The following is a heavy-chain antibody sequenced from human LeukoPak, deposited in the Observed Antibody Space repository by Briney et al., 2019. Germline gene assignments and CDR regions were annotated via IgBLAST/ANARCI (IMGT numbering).Heavy chain of an antibody. D-gene: IGHD5-24*01. CDR2: IYYSGST. Sequence: SETLSLTCTVSGGSISSYYWSWIRQPPGKGLEWIGYIYYSGSTNYNPSLKSRVTISVDTSKNQFSLKLSSVTAADTAVYYCARGLQWLQPNYYYYYMDVWGKGTTVTISS. J-gene: IGHJ6*03. V-gene: IGHV4-59*01. CDR3: ARGLQWLQPNYYYYYMDV. CDR1: GGSISSYY.